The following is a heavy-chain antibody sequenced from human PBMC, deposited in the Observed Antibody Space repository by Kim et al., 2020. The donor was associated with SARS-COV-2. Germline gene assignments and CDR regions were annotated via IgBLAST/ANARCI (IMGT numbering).Heavy chain of an antibody. CDR2: ISYDGSNK. J-gene: IGHJ4*02. V-gene: IGHV3-30*03. D-gene: IGHD6-19*01. CDR3: AGDRSGWYKADY. Sequence: GGSLRLSCAVSGFTFSSFGMHWVRQAPGKGLEWVALISYDGSNKYYADSVKGRFTISRDNSKNTLYLQMNSLRAEDTAVYYCAGDRSGWYKADYWGQGTPGSASS. CDR1: GFTFSSFG.